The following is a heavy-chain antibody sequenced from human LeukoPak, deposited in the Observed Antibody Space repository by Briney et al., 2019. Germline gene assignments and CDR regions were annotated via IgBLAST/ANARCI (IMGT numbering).Heavy chain of an antibody. CDR3: ARDMTAAGTGGH. V-gene: IGHV1-69*13. CDR2: IIPIFGTA. Sequence: SVKVSCKVSGYTLTELSMHWVRQAPGKGLEWMGGIIPIFGTANYAQKFQGRVTITADESTSTAYMELSSLRSEDTAVYYCARDMTAAGTGGHWGQGTLVTVSS. CDR1: GYTLTELS. J-gene: IGHJ1*01. D-gene: IGHD6-13*01.